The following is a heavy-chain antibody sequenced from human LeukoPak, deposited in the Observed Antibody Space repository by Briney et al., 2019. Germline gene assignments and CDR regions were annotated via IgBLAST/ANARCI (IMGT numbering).Heavy chain of an antibody. CDR1: GFSISSGYY. CDR3: ARNGTNNYFDY. Sequence: SETLPLTCAVSGFSISSGYYWGWIRQPPGKGLEWIGSIYHSGSTHYNPSLKSRVTISVDTSKNQFSLKLSSVTAADTAVYYCARNGTNNYFDYWGQGTLVTVSS. J-gene: IGHJ4*02. D-gene: IGHD2-2*01. V-gene: IGHV4-38-2*01. CDR2: IYHSGST.